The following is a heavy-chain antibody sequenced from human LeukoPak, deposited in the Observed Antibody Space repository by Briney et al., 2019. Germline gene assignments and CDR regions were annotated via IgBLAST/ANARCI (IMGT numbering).Heavy chain of an antibody. CDR3: ARGLYGDDAFDI. CDR1: GFTFSSYG. J-gene: IGHJ3*02. D-gene: IGHD2-2*02. V-gene: IGHV3-7*01. CDR2: IKQDGSKK. Sequence: GGSLRLSCAASGFTFSSYGMHWVRQAPGKGLEWVANIKQDGSKKSYVDSVKGRFTISRDNAKNSLYLQMNSLRAEDTAVYYCARGLYGDDAFDIWGQGTMVTVSS.